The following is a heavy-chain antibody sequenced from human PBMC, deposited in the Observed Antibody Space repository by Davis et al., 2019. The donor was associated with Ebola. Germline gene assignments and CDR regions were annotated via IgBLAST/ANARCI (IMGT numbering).Heavy chain of an antibody. CDR1: GFTFSSYG. CDR3: VRRITIFGVVNDGMDV. Sequence: PGGSLRLSCAASGFTFSSYGMHWIRQPPGKGLEWIGYIYYSGSTNYNPSLKSRVTISVDTSKNQFSLKLSSVTAADTAVYYCVRRITIFGVVNDGMDVWGQGTTVTVSS. D-gene: IGHD3-3*01. CDR2: IYYSGST. J-gene: IGHJ6*02. V-gene: IGHV4-59*01.